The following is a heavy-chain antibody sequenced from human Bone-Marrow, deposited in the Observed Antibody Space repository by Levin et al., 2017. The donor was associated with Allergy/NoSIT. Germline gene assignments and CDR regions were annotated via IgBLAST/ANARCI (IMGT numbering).Heavy chain of an antibody. CDR2: MSYDGSNH. Sequence: HGESLKISCSASGFTYSSSGINWVRQAPGKGLEWVAVMSYDGSNHFVADSVRGRFTVSRDSSNNTLYLQMNSLRPEDTAVYYCAMIVVVIPTWGQGTLVTVSS. D-gene: IGHD3-22*01. V-gene: IGHV3-30*03. CDR1: GFTYSSSG. CDR3: AMIVVVIPT. J-gene: IGHJ4*02.